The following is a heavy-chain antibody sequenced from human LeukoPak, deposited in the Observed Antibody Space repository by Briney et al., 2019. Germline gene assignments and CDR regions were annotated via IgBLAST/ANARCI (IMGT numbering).Heavy chain of an antibody. CDR2: IYHSGST. V-gene: IGHV4-34*01. CDR1: GGSFSGYY. CDR3: ARRARYMDV. Sequence: SETLSLTCAVYGGSFSGYYWSWIRQPPGKGLEWIGSIYHSGSTYYNPSLKSRVTISVDTSKNQFSLRLSSVTAADTAVYYCARRARYMDVWGKGTTVTVSS. J-gene: IGHJ6*03. D-gene: IGHD6-6*01.